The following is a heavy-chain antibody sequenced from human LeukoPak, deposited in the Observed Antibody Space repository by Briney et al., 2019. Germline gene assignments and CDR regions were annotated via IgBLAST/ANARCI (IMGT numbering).Heavy chain of an antibody. CDR1: GFTFSNYD. V-gene: IGHV3-30*02. CDR3: AKDRCTSTGCPNRFDP. D-gene: IGHD2-2*01. CDR2: IQYGESFI. Sequence: PGGSLRLSCEVSGFTFSNYDMHWVRQAPGRGLEWVAFIQYGESFIMFADAVKGRFAISRDDSKNTLYLQMNSLRVEDTAVYYCAKDRCTSTGCPNRFDPWGQGTLVTVSS. J-gene: IGHJ5*02.